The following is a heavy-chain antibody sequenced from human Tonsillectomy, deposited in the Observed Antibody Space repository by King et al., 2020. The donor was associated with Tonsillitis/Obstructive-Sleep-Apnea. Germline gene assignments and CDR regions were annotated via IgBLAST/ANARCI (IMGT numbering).Heavy chain of an antibody. CDR1: GFTFSNYG. CDR2: VGAYNGNT. D-gene: IGHD3-10*01. V-gene: IGHV1-18*01. CDR3: ARDHYVSGSYWVDCFDP. J-gene: IGHJ5*02. Sequence: QLVQSGAEVKKPGASVKVSCKASGFTFSNYGISWVRQAPGQGLEWMGWVGAYNGNTNYARKVQGRVTMTTDTSTSTAYMELRSLRSDDTAVYYCARDHYVSGSYWVDCFDPWGQGTLVTVSS.